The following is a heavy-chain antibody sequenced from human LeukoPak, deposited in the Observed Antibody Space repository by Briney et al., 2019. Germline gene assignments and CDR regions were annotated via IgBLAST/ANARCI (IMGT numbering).Heavy chain of an antibody. J-gene: IGHJ6*03. V-gene: IGHV3-53*01. CDR3: AKKGNYCSGGSCYSDYYYYYMDV. CDR1: GFTVSSNY. Sequence: GGSLRLSCAASGFTVSSNYMSWVRQAPGKGLEWVSVIYSGGSTYYADSVKGRFTMFRDNSKNTLYLQMNSLRAEDTAIYYCAKKGNYCSGGSCYSDYYYYYMDVWGKGTTVTVSS. CDR2: IYSGGST. D-gene: IGHD2-15*01.